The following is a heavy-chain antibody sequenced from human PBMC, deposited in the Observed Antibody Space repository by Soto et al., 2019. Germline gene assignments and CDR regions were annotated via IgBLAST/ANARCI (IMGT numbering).Heavy chain of an antibody. CDR3: ASVFNGGTAVAGVRFDP. V-gene: IGHV4-59*01. CDR2: LHYTGSS. D-gene: IGHD6-19*01. J-gene: IGHJ5*02. CDR1: GDPITNYH. Sequence: QVQLHESGPGLVKPSETLSLTCTVSGDPITNYHWGWIRLPPGKGLQWIGSLHYTGSSNDNTSLNSRLTISIDTSKNQYSLNLPSVTAADTDVYYCASVFNGGTAVAGVRFDPWGQGVLVTVSS.